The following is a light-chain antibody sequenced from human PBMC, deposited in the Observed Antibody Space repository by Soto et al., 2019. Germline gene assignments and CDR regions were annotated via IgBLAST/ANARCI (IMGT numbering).Light chain of an antibody. CDR2: EAS. V-gene: IGLV2-18*01. Sequence: QSALTQPPSVSGSPGQSVTISCTGTSTDFVTYNRVSWYQQPPGTAPKLVVYEASNRPSGVPDRFSGSKSGNTASLTISGLQAADEADYYCSLYKSENTYVFGTGTKVT. CDR1: STDFVTYNR. J-gene: IGLJ1*01. CDR3: SLYKSENTYV.